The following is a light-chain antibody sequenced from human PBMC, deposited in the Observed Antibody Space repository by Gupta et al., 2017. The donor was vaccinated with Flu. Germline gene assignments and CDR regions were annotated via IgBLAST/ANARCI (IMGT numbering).Light chain of an antibody. Sequence: PSSLSASIGDRVTITCRASQRIYTLLNWYQQKPGKAPKLLIYAASTLQSGVPSRFSGSGSGTDFTLTINSLQPEDLATYSCQQTYTTPRTFGQGTKVQI. J-gene: IGKJ1*01. CDR1: QRIYTL. V-gene: IGKV1-39*01. CDR3: QQTYTTPRT. CDR2: AAS.